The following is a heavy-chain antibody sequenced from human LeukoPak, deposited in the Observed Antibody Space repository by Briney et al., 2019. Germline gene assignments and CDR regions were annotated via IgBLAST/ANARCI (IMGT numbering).Heavy chain of an antibody. Sequence: GGSLRLTCAASGFTFDDYAMHWVRQAPGKGLEWVSLISGDGGSTYYADSVKGRFTISRDNSKNSLYLQMNSLRTEDTALYYCANGGDSSGYAPLDYSGQGTLVTVSS. CDR1: GFTFDDYA. V-gene: IGHV3-43*02. CDR3: ANGGDSSGYAPLDY. CDR2: ISGDGGST. J-gene: IGHJ4*02. D-gene: IGHD3-22*01.